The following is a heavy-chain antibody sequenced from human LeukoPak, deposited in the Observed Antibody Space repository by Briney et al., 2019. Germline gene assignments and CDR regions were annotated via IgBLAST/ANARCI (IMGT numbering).Heavy chain of an antibody. D-gene: IGHD6-6*01. CDR1: GGSISSGGYY. J-gene: IGHJ4*02. CDR3: ARRGQSIAGRQYDY. CDR2: IYYSGST. V-gene: IGHV4-31*03. Sequence: SQTLSLTCTVSGGSISSGGYYWSWIRQHPGKGLEWIGYIYYSGSTYDNPSLKSRVTISVDTTKNQFSLKLSSVTAADTAVYYCARRGQSIAGRQYDYWGQGTLVTVSS.